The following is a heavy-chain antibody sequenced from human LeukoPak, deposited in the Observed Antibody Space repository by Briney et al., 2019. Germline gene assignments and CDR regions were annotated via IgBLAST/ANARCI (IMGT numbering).Heavy chain of an antibody. Sequence: SQTLPLTCTVSGVSISSYYWSWIRQPPGKGLERIGYIYYSGSTNYNPSLKSRFTISVDTSKNQFSLKLSSVTAADTAVYYCARLDGSGWFDPWGQGTLVTVSS. CDR1: GVSISSYY. CDR3: ARLDGSGWFDP. J-gene: IGHJ5*02. CDR2: IYYSGST. D-gene: IGHD3-10*01. V-gene: IGHV4-59*08.